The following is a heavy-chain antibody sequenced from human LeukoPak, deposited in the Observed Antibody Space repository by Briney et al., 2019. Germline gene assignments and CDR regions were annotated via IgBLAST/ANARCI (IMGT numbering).Heavy chain of an antibody. CDR1: GFTFSSYA. V-gene: IGHV3-30-3*01. CDR3: AQDLLIVATGGRFFDY. D-gene: IGHD5-12*01. CDR2: ISYDGSNK. J-gene: IGHJ4*02. Sequence: GGSLTLSCAPSGFTFSSYAMHCVRHAPGKGLEWVTVISYDGSNKYYAHSVTGRFTISRDNSKNTLYLQMNSQRAEDTAVYYCAQDLLIVATGGRFFDYWGQGTLVTVSS.